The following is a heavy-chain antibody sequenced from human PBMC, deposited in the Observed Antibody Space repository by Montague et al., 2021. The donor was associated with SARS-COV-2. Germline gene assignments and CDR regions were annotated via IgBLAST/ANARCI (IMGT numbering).Heavy chain of an antibody. V-gene: IGHV4-4*02. D-gene: IGHD1-26*01. J-gene: IGHJ3*01. CDR3: ARGRVDLGATGLKVVFDL. CDR2: VYNSGGT. Sequence: SETLSLTCAVSGDSITNTYWWTWVRQSPGKGLEWIGEVYNSGGTHCNPSIKSRVTVSLDKSKNKFSLNLSSVTAADTAVYYCARGRVDLGATGLKVVFDLWGQGTVVTVSS. CDR1: GDSITNTYW.